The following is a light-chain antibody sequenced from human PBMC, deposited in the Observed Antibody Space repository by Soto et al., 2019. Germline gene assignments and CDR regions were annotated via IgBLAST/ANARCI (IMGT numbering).Light chain of an antibody. CDR2: SVN. CDR3: QSYDNSLSGVV. Sequence: QSALTQPPSASGSPGQSVTISCTGTTSDIGAYNYVSWYQQRPGKAPKLLIYSVNYRPSGVPDRFSGSKSGTSASLAITGLQAEDEAAYYCQSYDNSLSGVVFGGGTKLTVL. J-gene: IGLJ2*01. V-gene: IGLV2-8*01. CDR1: TSDIGAYNY.